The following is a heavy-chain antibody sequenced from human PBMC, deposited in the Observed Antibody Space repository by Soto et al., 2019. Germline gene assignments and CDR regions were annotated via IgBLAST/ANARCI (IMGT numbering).Heavy chain of an antibody. CDR3: ARVQGGGGAMVHNY. D-gene: IGHD5-18*01. J-gene: IGHJ4*02. V-gene: IGHV4-30-4*01. CDR2: VYYSGST. CDR1: GGSISSGDYY. Sequence: QVQLQESGPGLVKPSQTLSLTCTVSGGSISSGDYYWSWIRQPPGKGLEWIGYVYYSGSTYYNPSLKSRVTISVDTSKNQFSLKLNSVTAADTAVYYCARVQGGGGAMVHNYWGQGTLVTVSS.